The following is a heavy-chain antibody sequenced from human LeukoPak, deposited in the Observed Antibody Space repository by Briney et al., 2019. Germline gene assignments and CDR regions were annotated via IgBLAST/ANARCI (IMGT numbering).Heavy chain of an antibody. D-gene: IGHD3-9*01. Sequence: PSETLSLTCTVSSGSVSNSHYYWAWVRQPPGKGLEWLGSIFYSGSTYYNPSLKSRVTISVDTSKNQFSLKLSSVTAADTAVYYCARDTIWNFDYWGQGTLVTVSS. CDR3: ARDTIWNFDY. CDR2: IFYSGST. V-gene: IGHV4-39*07. J-gene: IGHJ4*02. CDR1: SGSVSNSHYY.